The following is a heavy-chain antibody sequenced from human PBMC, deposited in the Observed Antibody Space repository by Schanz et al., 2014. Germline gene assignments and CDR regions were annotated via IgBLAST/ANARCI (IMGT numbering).Heavy chain of an antibody. J-gene: IGHJ4*02. D-gene: IGHD6-19*01. CDR3: AKDLIRGWSGFDY. CDR1: GFTLSSYG. Sequence: QVQLVESGGGVVQPGRSLRLSCSASGFTLSSYGMHWVRQAPGKGLEWLAVIWFDGTNKYNADSVKGRFTISRDTSKNTLYLLLNSLRAEDTALYYCAKDLIRGWSGFDYWGQGTLVTVSS. CDR2: IWFDGTNK. V-gene: IGHV3-33*06.